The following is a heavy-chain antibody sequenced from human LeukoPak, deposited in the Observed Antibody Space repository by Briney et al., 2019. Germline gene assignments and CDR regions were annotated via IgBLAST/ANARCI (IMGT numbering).Heavy chain of an antibody. Sequence: PGGSLRLSCAASGFTFSSYGMHWVRQAPGKGLEWVAVISYDGSNKYYADSVKGRFTISRDNSKNTLYLQMNSLRAEDTAVYYCAKETGLDYWGQGTLVTVSS. J-gene: IGHJ4*02. CDR1: GFTFSSYG. CDR2: ISYDGSNK. D-gene: IGHD7-27*01. V-gene: IGHV3-30*18. CDR3: AKETGLDY.